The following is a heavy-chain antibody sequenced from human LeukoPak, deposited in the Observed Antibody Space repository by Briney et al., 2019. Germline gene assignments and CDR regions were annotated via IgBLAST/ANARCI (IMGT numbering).Heavy chain of an antibody. D-gene: IGHD3-10*01. Sequence: PGGCLRLSCAASGFTFSTHWMTWVRQSPGKGLDWVANIKQDGSEKYYVDSVKGRFTISRDNAKNSLYLQMNSLRGEDTAVYYCARERLTVETAGSIDYWGQGTLVTVSS. CDR2: IKQDGSEK. CDR1: GFTFSTHW. J-gene: IGHJ4*02. V-gene: IGHV3-7*01. CDR3: ARERLTVETAGSIDY.